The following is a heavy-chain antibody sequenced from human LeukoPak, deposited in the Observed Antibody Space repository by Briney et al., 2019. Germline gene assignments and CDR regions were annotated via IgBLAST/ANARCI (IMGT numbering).Heavy chain of an antibody. J-gene: IGHJ4*02. CDR1: GITFSGNW. V-gene: IGHV3-74*01. CDR3: ASGTSGSFDY. CDR2: INSDGSST. Sequence: GRSLRPSCAASGITFSGNWRHWVRQAPGKGLVWVSRINSDGSSTSHADSVKGRFTISRDNAKNTLYLQMNSLRAEDTAVYYCASGTSGSFDYWGQGTLVTVSS. D-gene: IGHD1-1*01.